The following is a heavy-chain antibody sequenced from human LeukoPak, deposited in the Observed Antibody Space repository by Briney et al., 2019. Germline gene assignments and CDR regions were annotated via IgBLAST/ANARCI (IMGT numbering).Heavy chain of an antibody. CDR2: IRSKAYGGTT. V-gene: IGHV3-49*04. J-gene: IGHJ4*02. Sequence: GGSLRLSCTASGFTFGDYAMSWVRQAPGKGLEWVGFIRSKAYGGTTEYAASVKGRFTISRDDSKSIAYLQMNSLKTEDTAVYYCTRDRTFRSSWYVAYWGQGTLVTVSS. CDR3: TRDRTFRSSWYVAY. CDR1: GFTFGDYA. D-gene: IGHD6-13*01.